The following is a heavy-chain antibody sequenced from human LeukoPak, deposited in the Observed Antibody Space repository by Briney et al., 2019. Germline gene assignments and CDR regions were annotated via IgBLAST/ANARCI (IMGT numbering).Heavy chain of an antibody. CDR3: ERNQQLGGHSYYYYGMDV. D-gene: IGHD3-16*01. CDR1: GFTSIAYA. CDR2: ISGGGVTT. V-gene: IGHV3-23*01. Sequence: GGSLRLSCVGSGFTSIAYALTWARQAPGKGLEWVSGISGGGVTTYYADSVKGRFTISRDNSKNTLYLQMNSLRADDTAIYYCERNQQLGGHSYYYYGMDVWGQGTTVTASS. J-gene: IGHJ6*02.